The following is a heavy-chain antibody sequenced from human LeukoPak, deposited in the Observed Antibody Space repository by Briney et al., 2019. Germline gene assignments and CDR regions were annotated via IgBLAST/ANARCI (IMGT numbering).Heavy chain of an antibody. V-gene: IGHV3-21*01. CDR1: GFTFSSYS. J-gene: IGHJ4*02. D-gene: IGHD2-21*02. Sequence: GGSLRLSCAASGFTFSSYSMNWVRQAPGKGLEWVSSISSSSSYIYYADSVKGRFTISRDNAKNSLYLQMNSLRAEGTAVYYCARDCGGDCYPHTLDYWGQGTLVTVSS. CDR2: ISSSSSYI. CDR3: ARDCGGDCYPHTLDY.